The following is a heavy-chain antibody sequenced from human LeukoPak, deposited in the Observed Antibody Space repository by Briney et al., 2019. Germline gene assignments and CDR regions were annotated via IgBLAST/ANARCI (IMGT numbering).Heavy chain of an antibody. D-gene: IGHD6-19*01. CDR2: IYNCGRT. V-gene: IGHV3-53*04. CDR1: GFTVSSNY. J-gene: IGHJ4*02. Sequence: GGSLRLSCAASGFTVSSNYMSWVRQAPGKGLEWVSGIYNCGRTYYADSVKGRFTLSRHDSENTLSLEMNSLRPEDTALYYCAKESSVSGWFIYWGQGTLVTVSS. CDR3: AKESSVSGWFIY.